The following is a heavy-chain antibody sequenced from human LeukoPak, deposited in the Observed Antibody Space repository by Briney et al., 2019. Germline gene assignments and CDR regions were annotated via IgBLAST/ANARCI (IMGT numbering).Heavy chain of an antibody. D-gene: IGHD3-22*01. CDR3: AKGGFMGTYYYDSSGYLPNYYYMDV. CDR1: GFTFSSYA. V-gene: IGHV3-23*01. J-gene: IGHJ6*03. CDR2: ISGSGGST. Sequence: SVGSLRLSCAASGFTFSSYAMSWVRQAPGKGLEWVSAISGSGGSTYYADSVKGRFTFSRDNSKNTLYLQMNSLRAEDTAVYYCAKGGFMGTYYYDSSGYLPNYYYMDVWGKGTTVTVSS.